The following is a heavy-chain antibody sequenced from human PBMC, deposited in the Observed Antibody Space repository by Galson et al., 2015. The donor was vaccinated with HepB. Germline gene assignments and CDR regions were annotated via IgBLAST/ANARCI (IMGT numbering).Heavy chain of an antibody. V-gene: IGHV3-9*01. D-gene: IGHD3-16*01. CDR1: GFTFDDYA. Sequence: SLRLSCAASGFTFDDYAMHWVRQAPGKGLEWVSGISWNSGSIGYADSVKGRFTISRDNAKNSLYLQMNSLRAEDTALYYCAKEGFGDWGQGTLVTVSS. CDR3: AKEGFGD. CDR2: ISWNSGSI. J-gene: IGHJ4*02.